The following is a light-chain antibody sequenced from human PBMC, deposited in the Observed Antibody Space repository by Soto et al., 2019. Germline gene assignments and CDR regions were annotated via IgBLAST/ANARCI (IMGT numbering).Light chain of an antibody. CDR2: DAS. CDR3: QQYSTYPLI. CDR1: QRIGGW. V-gene: IGKV1-5*01. J-gene: IGKJ4*01. Sequence: DIPMTQSPSILSASVGDRVTITCRASQRIGGWLAWYQQKPGGAPKLLIYDASTLQHGVPFRSSGSGSATEFTLTISSLQPDDFATYYCQQYSTYPLIFGGGTRVEIK.